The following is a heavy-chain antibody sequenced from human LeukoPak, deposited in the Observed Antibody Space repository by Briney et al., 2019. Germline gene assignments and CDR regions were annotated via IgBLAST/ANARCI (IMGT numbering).Heavy chain of an antibody. J-gene: IGHJ5*02. CDR3: ARERDDGTGYYYLNSFDP. D-gene: IGHD3-22*01. V-gene: IGHV3-11*01. Sequence: GGSLRLSCAASGFTFSDYYMSWIRQAPGKGLEWVSYISSSGGSISYADSVKGRFTISRDNAKNSLYLQMNGLRADDTAVYYCARERDDGTGYYYLNSFDPWGQGTLVTVSS. CDR2: ISSSGGSI. CDR1: GFTFSDYY.